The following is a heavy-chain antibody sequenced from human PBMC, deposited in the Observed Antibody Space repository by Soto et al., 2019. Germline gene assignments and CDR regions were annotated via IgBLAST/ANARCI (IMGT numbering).Heavy chain of an antibody. CDR3: ARDSRVVSYDSSGTYDY. D-gene: IGHD3-22*01. CDR2: IIPIFGTA. CDR1: GGTFSSYA. J-gene: IGHJ4*02. Sequence: SVKVSCKASGGTFSSYAISWVRQAPGQGLEWMGGIIPIFGTANYAQKFQGRVTITADESTSTAYMELSSLRSEDTAVYYCARDSRVVSYDSSGTYDYWGQGTLVTVSS. V-gene: IGHV1-69*13.